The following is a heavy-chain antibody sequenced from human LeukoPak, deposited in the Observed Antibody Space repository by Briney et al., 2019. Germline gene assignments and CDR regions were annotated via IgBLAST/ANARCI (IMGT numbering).Heavy chain of an antibody. CDR2: INPNSGGT. V-gene: IGHV1-2*02. Sequence: ASVKVSCKASGYTFTGYYMHWVRQAPGQGLEWMGWINPNSGGTNYAQKFQGRVTMTRDTSISTVYMELSRLRSDDTAVYYCARDGTGVYNLVQYWGQGTLVTVSS. CDR3: ARDGTGVYNLVQY. J-gene: IGHJ4*02. D-gene: IGHD5-24*01. CDR1: GYTFTGYY.